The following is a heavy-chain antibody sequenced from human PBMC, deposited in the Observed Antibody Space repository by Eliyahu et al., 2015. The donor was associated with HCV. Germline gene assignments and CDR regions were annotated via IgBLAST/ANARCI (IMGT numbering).Heavy chain of an antibody. V-gene: IGHV3-15*01. J-gene: IGHJ6*03. CDR3: TTGAPGGFDYYLDV. CDR2: IKSKTDGGTT. Sequence: EVQLVESGGGLVXPGGSLRLSCAAXGXTFSKAWMSWARQAPGKGLXWIGRIKSKTDGGTTDYAAPVKGRFTISRDDSKSTLYLQMNSLKTEDTAVYYCTTGAPGGFDYYLDVWGQGTTVTVSS. CDR1: GXTFSKAW. D-gene: IGHD3-10*01.